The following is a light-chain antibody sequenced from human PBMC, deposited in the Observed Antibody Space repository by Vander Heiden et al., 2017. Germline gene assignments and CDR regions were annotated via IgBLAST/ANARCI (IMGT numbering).Light chain of an antibody. Sequence: DIQMPQSPPTLSASVAVRVSTTSRASQRITTWLAWYQQKPGKAPKLLTYDAANLQSGVPARFSGSGSGTDFSLTISSLQPDDFATYYCQQYSVDSPTFGQGTKVEI. CDR1: QRITTW. CDR2: DAA. CDR3: QQYSVDSPT. V-gene: IGKV1-5*01. J-gene: IGKJ1*01.